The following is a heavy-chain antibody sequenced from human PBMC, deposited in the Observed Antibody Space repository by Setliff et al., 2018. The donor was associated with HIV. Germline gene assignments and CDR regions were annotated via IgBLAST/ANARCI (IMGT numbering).Heavy chain of an antibody. D-gene: IGHD3-22*01. CDR2: ISAYNGNT. CDR3: AREYYYDSSGYRAFDY. J-gene: IGHJ4*02. V-gene: IGHV1-18*01. Sequence: RASVKVSCKASGYTFTSYGISWVRQAPGQGLEWMGWISAYNGNTNYAQKLQGRVTMTTDTSTSTAYMELRSLRSDDTAVYYCAREYYYDSSGYRAFDYWGQGTLVTVSS. CDR1: GYTFTSYG.